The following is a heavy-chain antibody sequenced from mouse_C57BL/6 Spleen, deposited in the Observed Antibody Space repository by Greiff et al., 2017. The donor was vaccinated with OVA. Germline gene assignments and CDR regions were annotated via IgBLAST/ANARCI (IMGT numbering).Heavy chain of an antibody. V-gene: IGHV5-9-1*02. J-gene: IGHJ4*01. CDR2: ISSGGDYI. CDR1: GFTFSSYA. CDR3: TRDSVDGLYARDD. Sequence: VQLTESGEGLVKPGGSLKLSCAASGFTFSSYAMSWVRQTPEQRLEWVAYISSGGDYIYYAEPVKGRFTISRDNARNTLYLQMRRLKSEYTAMYYGTRDSVDGLYARDDWGKGTSGTVSS. D-gene: IGHD2-12*01.